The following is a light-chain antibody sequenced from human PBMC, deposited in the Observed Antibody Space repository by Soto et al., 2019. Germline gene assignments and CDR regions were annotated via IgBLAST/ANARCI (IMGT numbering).Light chain of an antibody. V-gene: IGKV2-28*01. Sequence: DVVMTQSPLSLPVTPGEPASISCRSSQSLLHTNGYNYVDWYLQKPGQSPQLLIYLGSSRASGDPDRFSGSGSGTEFTLKISRVEAEDVEVYYCMQALITPMYSFGQGTKLEIK. CDR3: MQALITPMYS. CDR1: QSLLHTNGYNY. CDR2: LGS. J-gene: IGKJ2*03.